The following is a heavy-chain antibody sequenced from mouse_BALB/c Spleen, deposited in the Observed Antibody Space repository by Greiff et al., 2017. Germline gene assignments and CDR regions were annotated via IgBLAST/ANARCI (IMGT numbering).Heavy chain of an antibody. CDR3: ARSLLRDWYFDV. V-gene: IGHV5-9-3*01. D-gene: IGHD1-2*01. J-gene: IGHJ1*01. CDR2: ISSGGSYT. Sequence: EVKVEESGGGLVKPGGSLKLSCAASGFTFSSYAMSWVRQTPEKRLEWVATISSGGSYTYYPDSVKGRFTISRDNAKNTLYLQMSSLRSEDTAMYYCARSLLRDWYFDVWGAGTTVTVSS. CDR1: GFTFSSYA.